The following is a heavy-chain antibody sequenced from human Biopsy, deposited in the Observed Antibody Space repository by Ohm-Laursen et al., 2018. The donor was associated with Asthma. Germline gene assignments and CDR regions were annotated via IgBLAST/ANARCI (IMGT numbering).Heavy chain of an antibody. CDR2: INSVFGTT. CDR1: GGTFNTYV. V-gene: IGHV1-69*13. CDR3: ARKAGSCISRTCYSLDF. D-gene: IGHD2-2*01. Sequence: SVKVSCKSLGGTFNTYVIGWVRQAPGQGLKWMGGINSVFGTTTYPQKFQDRVTITADDSTSTVYMELSSLRSEDTAVYYCARKAGSCISRTCYSLDFWGQGTLITVSS. J-gene: IGHJ4*02.